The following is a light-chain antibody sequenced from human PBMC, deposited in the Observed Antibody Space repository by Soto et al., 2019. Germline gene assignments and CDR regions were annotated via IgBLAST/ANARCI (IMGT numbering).Light chain of an antibody. CDR2: DDR. CDR1: KIGSKS. Sequence: SYELTQPPSVSVAPGQTARITCGGDKIGSKSVHWYQQKPGQAPVLVVYDDRDRPSGIPERFSGSNSGNTATLFISRVEAGDEADYYCQVWDSSSDHYVFGSGTKVTVL. J-gene: IGLJ1*01. V-gene: IGLV3-21*02. CDR3: QVWDSSSDHYV.